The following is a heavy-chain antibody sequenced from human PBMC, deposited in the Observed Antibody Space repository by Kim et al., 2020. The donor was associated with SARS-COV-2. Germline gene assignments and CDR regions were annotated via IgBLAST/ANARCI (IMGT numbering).Heavy chain of an antibody. V-gene: IGHV3-74*01. CDR2: ISGDGRTT. J-gene: IGHJ4*02. CDR3: ARDPDRYGYSFFEN. CDR1: GFTFSTYW. D-gene: IGHD5-18*01. Sequence: GGSLRLSCAASGFTFSTYWMHWVRQAPGKGLVWVSRISGDGRTTTYADSVKGRFTISRDNAKNTLYLQTNSLRAEDTAVYYCARDPDRYGYSFFENWGQGTLVTVSS.